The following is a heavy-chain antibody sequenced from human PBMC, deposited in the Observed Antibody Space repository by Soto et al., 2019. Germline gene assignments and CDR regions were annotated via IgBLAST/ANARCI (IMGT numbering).Heavy chain of an antibody. CDR3: ARDIPYCDGGRCYSDGFDI. J-gene: IGHJ3*02. Sequence: QVHLVQSGAELQEPGASVKVSCKASGYTFTSYGMHWVRLAPGQRLEWMGWINTGNGSAKYSQNFHDRVTITRETSATTVYMDVSRQRYEDTAVYYCARDIPYCDGGRCYSDGFDIWGQGTRVTVTS. CDR1: GYTFTSYG. D-gene: IGHD2-15*01. CDR2: INTGNGSA. V-gene: IGHV1-3*04.